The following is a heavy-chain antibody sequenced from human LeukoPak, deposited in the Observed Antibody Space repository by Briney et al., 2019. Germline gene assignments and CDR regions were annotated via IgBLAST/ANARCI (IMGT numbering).Heavy chain of an antibody. D-gene: IGHD5-18*01. CDR1: GGPISSSSYY. J-gene: IGHJ4*02. CDR3: ALGVLRGYSYALDY. CDR2: IYYSGST. V-gene: IGHV4-39*07. Sequence: KASETLSLTCTVSGGPISSSSYYWGWIRQPPGKGLEWIGSIYYSGSTYYNPSLKSRVTISVDTSKNQFSLKLSSVTAADTAVYYCALGVLRGYSYALDYWGQGTLVTVSS.